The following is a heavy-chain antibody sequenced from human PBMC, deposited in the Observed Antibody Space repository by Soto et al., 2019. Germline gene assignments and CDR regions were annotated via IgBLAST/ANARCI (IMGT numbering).Heavy chain of an antibody. CDR2: IKSDGTTT. CDR3: AKGSGSYTPFDY. V-gene: IGHV3-74*01. J-gene: IGHJ4*02. CDR1: GFAFTSYW. Sequence: PGGSLRLSCEASGFAFTSYWMHWVRQAPGKGLVWVSGIKSDGTTTTYADSVKGRFTISRDNAKNTLYLQMNSLRAEDTAVYYCAKGSGSYTPFDYWGQGTLVTVSS. D-gene: IGHD1-26*01.